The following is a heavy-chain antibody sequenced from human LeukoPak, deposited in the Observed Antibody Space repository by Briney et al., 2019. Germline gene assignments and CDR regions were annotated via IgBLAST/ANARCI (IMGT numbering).Heavy chain of an antibody. D-gene: IGHD4-11*01. Sequence: PGGSLRLSCAASGFTFSSYWMHWVRQAPGKGVEWVSRVRGDGGTTSYADSVRGRFTISRDNANNMLYLQMNSLRVEDTAVYYCAKDPPRAAWFSADYTNYGDWGQGTLVTVSS. V-gene: IGHV3-74*01. J-gene: IGHJ4*02. CDR3: AKDPPRAAWFSADYTNYGD. CDR1: GFTFSSYW. CDR2: VRGDGGTT.